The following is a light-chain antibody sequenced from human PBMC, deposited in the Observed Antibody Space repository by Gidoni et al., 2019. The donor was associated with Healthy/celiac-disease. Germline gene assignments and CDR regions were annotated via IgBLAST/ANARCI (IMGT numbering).Light chain of an antibody. CDR1: QGISSY. J-gene: IGKJ3*01. V-gene: IGKV1-9*01. CDR2: AAS. Sequence: DIQLTQSPSFLSASVGDRVTITCRASQGISSYLACYQQKPEKAPKLLIYAASTLQSGVPSRFSGSGSGTEFTLTISSLQPEDFATYYCQQLNSYPLFTFGPGTKVDIK. CDR3: QQLNSYPLFT.